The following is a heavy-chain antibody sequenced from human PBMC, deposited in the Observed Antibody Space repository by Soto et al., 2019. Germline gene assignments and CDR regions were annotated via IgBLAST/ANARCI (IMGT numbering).Heavy chain of an antibody. CDR2: IKQDGSEK. CDR1: GFTFSSYW. V-gene: IGHV3-7*01. J-gene: IGHJ6*02. CDR3: ARDCSSTSCYTSYYGMDV. Sequence: GGSLRLSCAASGFTFSSYWMSWVRQAPGKGLEWVANIKQDGSEKYYVDSVKGRFTISRDNAKNSLYLQMNSLRAEDTAVYYCARDCSSTSCYTSYYGMDVWGQGTTVTVSS. D-gene: IGHD2-2*02.